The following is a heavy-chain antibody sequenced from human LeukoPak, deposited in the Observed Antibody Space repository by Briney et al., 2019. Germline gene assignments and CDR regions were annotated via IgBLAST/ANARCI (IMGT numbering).Heavy chain of an antibody. D-gene: IGHD1-1*01. CDR1: GFTFGDYA. Sequence: GGSLRLSCTASGFTFGDYAMSWIRQAPGKGLEWVGFIRSKAYGETVDYAASVKGRFTISRDDSKAIAYLQMNSLKTEDTAAYHCTRDRGAYNLYDYWGQGALVTVSS. CDR3: TRDRGAYNLYDY. V-gene: IGHV3-49*03. CDR2: IRSKAYGETV. J-gene: IGHJ4*02.